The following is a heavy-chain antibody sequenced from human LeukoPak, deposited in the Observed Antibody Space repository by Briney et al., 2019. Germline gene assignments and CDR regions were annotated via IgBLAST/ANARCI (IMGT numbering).Heavy chain of an antibody. D-gene: IGHD2-2*01. V-gene: IGHV3-30*02. J-gene: IGHJ4*02. CDR1: EFTFRSYG. Sequence: GGSLRLSCAASEFTFRSYGMHWVRQAPGKGLEWVAFIRYDGSNKYYADSVKGRFTISRDNSKNTLYLQMNSLRAEDTAVYYCAKNIEYQFDYWGQGTLVTVSS. CDR3: AKNIEYQFDY. CDR2: IRYDGSNK.